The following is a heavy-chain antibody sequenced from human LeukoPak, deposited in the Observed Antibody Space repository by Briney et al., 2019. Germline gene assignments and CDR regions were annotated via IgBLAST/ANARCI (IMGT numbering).Heavy chain of an antibody. V-gene: IGHV4-4*07. D-gene: IGHD3-22*01. J-gene: IGHJ4*02. Sequence: SETLSLTRTVSGASVRSNYWNWIRQPAGQGLEWIGLIYSSGSTNYNPSLNSRVTMSVDTSKNQFSLRLTSVTAADTAVYYCARGPMTYYYGSSASPPRLNYYFDSWGLGTLVTVSS. CDR2: IYSSGST. CDR3: ARGPMTYYYGSSASPPRLNYYFDS. CDR1: GASVRSNY.